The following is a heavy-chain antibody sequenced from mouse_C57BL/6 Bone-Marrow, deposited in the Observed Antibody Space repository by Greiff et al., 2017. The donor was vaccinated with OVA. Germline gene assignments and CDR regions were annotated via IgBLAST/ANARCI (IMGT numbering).Heavy chain of an antibody. Sequence: DVKLQESGPGLVKPSQSLSLTCSVTGYSITSGYYWNWIRQFPGNKLEWMGYISYDGSNNYNPSLKNRISITRDTAKNQFFLKLNSVTTEDTATYYCARSLLDWGQGTLVTVSA. CDR1: GYSITSGYY. J-gene: IGHJ3*01. CDR2: ISYDGSN. CDR3: ARSLLD. V-gene: IGHV3-6*01.